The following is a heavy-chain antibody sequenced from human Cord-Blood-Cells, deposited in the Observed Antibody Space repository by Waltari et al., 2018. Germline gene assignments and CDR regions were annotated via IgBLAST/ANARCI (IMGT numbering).Heavy chain of an antibody. CDR3: ARVGGSGSYYNWFDP. Sequence: QLQLQESGPGLVKPSETLSLTCTVSGGSISSSSYYWGWTRQPPGKGLEWIGSIYYSGSTYYNPSLKSRVTISVDTSKNQFSLKLSSVTAADTAVYYCARVGGSGSYYNWFDPWGQGTLVTVSS. D-gene: IGHD3-10*01. V-gene: IGHV4-39*01. J-gene: IGHJ5*02. CDR2: IYYSGST. CDR1: GGSISSSSYY.